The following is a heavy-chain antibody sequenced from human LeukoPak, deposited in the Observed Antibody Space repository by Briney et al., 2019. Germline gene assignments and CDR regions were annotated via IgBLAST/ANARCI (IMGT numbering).Heavy chain of an antibody. Sequence: SETLSLTCTVSGGSISSYYWSWIRQPPGKGLEWIGYIYYSGSTYYNPSLKSRVTISVDTSKNQFSLKLSSVTAADTAVYYCARAEPDRAARLWGSSGHYFDYWGQGTLVTVSS. CDR2: IYYSGST. D-gene: IGHD6-6*01. J-gene: IGHJ4*02. V-gene: IGHV4-59*12. CDR1: GGSISSYY. CDR3: ARAEPDRAARLWGSSGHYFDY.